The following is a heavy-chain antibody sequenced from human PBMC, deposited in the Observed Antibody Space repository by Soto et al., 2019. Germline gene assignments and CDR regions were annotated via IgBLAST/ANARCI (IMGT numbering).Heavy chain of an antibody. D-gene: IGHD4-17*01. V-gene: IGHV4-31*03. J-gene: IGHJ4*02. CDR2: IHYSGTT. CDR1: GGSVLSGGYY. CDR3: ARDRGGSGAYARGDFDN. Sequence: QVQLQESGPGLVKPAQTLSLTCNVSGGSVLSGGYYWSWIRQRPGKGLQWIGSIHYSGTTYYDPALKSRLTRSVDTSNNHFALKLTALPAAETAGYYCARDRGGSGAYARGDFDNWGQGVPVTVSS.